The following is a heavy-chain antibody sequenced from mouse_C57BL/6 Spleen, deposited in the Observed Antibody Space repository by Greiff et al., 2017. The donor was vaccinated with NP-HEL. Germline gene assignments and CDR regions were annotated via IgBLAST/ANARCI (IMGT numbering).Heavy chain of an antibody. CDR3: AITYDYDGYYYAMDY. CDR1: GYTFTSYW. V-gene: IGHV1-74*01. D-gene: IGHD2-4*01. CDR2: IHPSDSDT. Sequence: QVQLQQPGAELVKPGASVKVSCKASGYTFTSYWMHWVKQRPGQGLEWIGRIHPSDSDTNYNQKFKGMATLTVDKSSSTAYMQLSSLTSEDSAVYYCAITYDYDGYYYAMDYWGQGTSVTVSS. J-gene: IGHJ4*01.